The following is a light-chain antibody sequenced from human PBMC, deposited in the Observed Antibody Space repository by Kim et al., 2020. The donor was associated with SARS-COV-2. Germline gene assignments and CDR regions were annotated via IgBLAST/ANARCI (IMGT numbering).Light chain of an antibody. J-gene: IGKJ3*01. Sequence: ASVGDRVTITCRASHGIGSYLAWYQQKPGKAPKLLIYTASSLQSGVPSRFSGSGSGTDSTLTISSLHPEDFATYYCQQANNFPFTFGPGTKVDIK. CDR2: TAS. CDR1: HGIGSY. CDR3: QQANNFPFT. V-gene: IGKV1-12*02.